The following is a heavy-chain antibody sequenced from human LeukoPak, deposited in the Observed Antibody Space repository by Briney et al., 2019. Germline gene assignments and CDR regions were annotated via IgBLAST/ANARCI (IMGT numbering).Heavy chain of an antibody. CDR1: GGSISSSSYY. CDR3: ARREYGTNNWFDP. J-gene: IGHJ5*02. D-gene: IGHD2/OR15-2a*01. V-gene: IGHV4-39*01. Sequence: SETLSLTCTVSGGSISSSSYYWGWIRQPPGKGLEWIGSIYYSGSTYYNPSLKSRVTISVDTSQNQFSLQLSSVTAADTAVYYCARREYGTNNWFDPWGQGTLVTVSS. CDR2: IYYSGST.